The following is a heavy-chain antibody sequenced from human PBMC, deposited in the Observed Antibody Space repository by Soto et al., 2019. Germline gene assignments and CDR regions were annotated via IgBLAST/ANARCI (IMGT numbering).Heavy chain of an antibody. CDR2: IYYSGST. CDR1: GGSISSYY. Sequence: PSETLSLTCTVSGGSISSYYWSWIRQPPGKGLEWIGYIYYSGSTNYNPSLKSRVTISVDTSKNQFSLKLSSVTAADTAVYYCARGDNSDYYDFWSGYYTKYYYYYYMDVWGKGTTVTVSS. D-gene: IGHD3-3*01. J-gene: IGHJ6*03. CDR3: ARGDNSDYYDFWSGYYTKYYYYYYMDV. V-gene: IGHV4-59*01.